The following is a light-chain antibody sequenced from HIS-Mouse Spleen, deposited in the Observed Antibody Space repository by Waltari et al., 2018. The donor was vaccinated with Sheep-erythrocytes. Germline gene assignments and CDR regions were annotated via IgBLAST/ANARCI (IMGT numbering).Light chain of an antibody. CDR1: KLGDKY. CDR2: QDS. V-gene: IGLV3-1*01. Sequence: SYELTQPPSVSVSPGQTASITCSGDKLGDKYACWYQPKPGQSPVLVIYQDSKRRSGIPERFSGSNSGNTATLTISGTQAMDEADYYCQAWDSSTAVFGGGTKLTVL. CDR3: QAWDSSTAV. J-gene: IGLJ2*01.